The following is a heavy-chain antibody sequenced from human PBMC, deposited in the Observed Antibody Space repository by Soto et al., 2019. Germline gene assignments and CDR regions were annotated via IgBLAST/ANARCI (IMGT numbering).Heavy chain of an antibody. CDR2: IYYSGST. J-gene: IGHJ4*02. CDR3: ASSGYYKYYFDY. Sequence: PSETLSLTCTVSGGSISSNSYYWGWIRQPPGKGLEWIGSIYYSGSTYYNPSLKSRVTISVDTSKNQFSLKLSSVTAADTAVYYCASSGYYKYYFDYWGQGTLVTVSS. CDR1: GGSISSNSYY. D-gene: IGHD3-22*01. V-gene: IGHV4-39*01.